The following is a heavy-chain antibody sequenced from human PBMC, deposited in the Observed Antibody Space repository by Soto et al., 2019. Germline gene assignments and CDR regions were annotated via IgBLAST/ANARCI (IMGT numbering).Heavy chain of an antibody. CDR2: IRSKVYGGTT. CDR3: HLTYYYDSSGPVPSYGMDV. V-gene: IGHV3-49*03. Sequence: GGSLRLSCIASGFTFGDYAMSWFRQAPGKGLEWVGFIRSKVYGGTTEYAASVKGRFTISRDDSISIAYLQMNSLKTEDTAVYYCHLTYYYDSSGPVPSYGMDVWGQGTTVTVSS. J-gene: IGHJ6*02. D-gene: IGHD3-22*01. CDR1: GFTFGDYA.